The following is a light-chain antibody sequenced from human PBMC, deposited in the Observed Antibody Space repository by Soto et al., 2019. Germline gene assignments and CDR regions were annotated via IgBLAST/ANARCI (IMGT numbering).Light chain of an antibody. CDR3: QQYNNWPRT. V-gene: IGKV3-15*01. Sequence: IVLTQSPGTLSLSPGERATLSCRASQSVGSNLAWYQQKPGQAPRLLIYAASTRASGFPARFSGGGSGTEFTLTISSLQSEDFAVYYCQQYNNWPRTFGQGTKVDIK. J-gene: IGKJ1*01. CDR2: AAS. CDR1: QSVGSN.